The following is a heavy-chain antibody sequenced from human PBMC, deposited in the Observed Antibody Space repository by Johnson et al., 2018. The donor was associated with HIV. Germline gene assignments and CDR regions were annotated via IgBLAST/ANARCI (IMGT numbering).Heavy chain of an antibody. CDR2: IYSGGST. CDR3: ASRTGWDAFDI. J-gene: IGHJ3*02. Sequence: VQLVESGGGVVQPGRSLRLSCAASGFTFTTYAMHWVRQAPGKGLEWVSVIYSGGSTYYADSVKGRFTISRDNSKNTLYLQMNSLRAEDTAVYYCASRTGWDAFDIWGQGTMVTVSS. D-gene: IGHD7-27*01. CDR1: GFTFTTYA. V-gene: IGHV3-66*01.